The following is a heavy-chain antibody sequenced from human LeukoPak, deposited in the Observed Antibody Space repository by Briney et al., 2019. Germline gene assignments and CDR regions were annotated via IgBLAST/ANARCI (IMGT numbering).Heavy chain of an antibody. J-gene: IGHJ4*02. CDR3: AKNNGGSGYSAADY. D-gene: IGHD2-15*01. CDR1: GFTFSSYA. V-gene: IGHV3-23*01. Sequence: PGGSLRRSCAASGFTFSSYAMTWVRQAPGKGPEWVSSITAGGGTTYYAESVKGRFTISRDNSKTTLYVQMNSLRAEDTAVYYCAKNNGGSGYSAADYWGQGTLVIVSP. CDR2: ITAGGGTT.